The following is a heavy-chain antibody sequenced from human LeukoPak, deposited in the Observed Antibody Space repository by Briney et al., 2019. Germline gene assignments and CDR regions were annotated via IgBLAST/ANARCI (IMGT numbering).Heavy chain of an antibody. J-gene: IGHJ4*02. CDR2: ISSSSSNI. Sequence: GGSLRLSCAASGFTFSSYSMNWVRQAPGKGLEWVSSISSSSSNIYYADSVKGRFTISRDNAKNSLYLQMNSLRAEYTAVYYCARAIRLGIAVAGTTAPDYWGQGTLVTVSS. CDR3: ARAIRLGIAVAGTTAPDY. V-gene: IGHV3-21*01. CDR1: GFTFSSYS. D-gene: IGHD6-19*01.